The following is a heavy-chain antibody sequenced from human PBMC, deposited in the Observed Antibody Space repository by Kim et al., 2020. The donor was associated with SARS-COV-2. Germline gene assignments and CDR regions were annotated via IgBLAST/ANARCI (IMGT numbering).Heavy chain of an antibody. J-gene: IGHJ4*02. V-gene: IGHV4-39*01. D-gene: IGHD6-19*01. CDR3: ASLRGIAVAGKVY. Sequence: YNPPLKSRVTISVDTSKNQFSRKLSSVTAADTAVYYCASLRGIAVAGKVYWGQGTLVTVSS.